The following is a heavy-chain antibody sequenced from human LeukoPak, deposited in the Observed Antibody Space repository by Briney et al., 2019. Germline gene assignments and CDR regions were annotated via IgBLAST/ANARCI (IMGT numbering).Heavy chain of an antibody. CDR2: ISSSSSYI. D-gene: IGHD5-12*01. CDR1: GFTFSTYS. CDR3: ARDLGGYDLNY. V-gene: IGHV3-21*01. Sequence: GGSLRLSCAASGFTFSTYSMHWVRQAPGKGLEWVSSISSSSSYIYYADSVKGRFTISRDNAKNSLYLQMNSLRAEDTAVYYCARDLGGYDLNYWGQGTLVTVSS. J-gene: IGHJ4*02.